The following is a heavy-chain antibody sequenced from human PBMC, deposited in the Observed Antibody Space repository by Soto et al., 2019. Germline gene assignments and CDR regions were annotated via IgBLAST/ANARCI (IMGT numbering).Heavy chain of an antibody. V-gene: IGHV1-69*01. CDR3: ARLRRLGATPGPYYFDY. CDR1: GGTFSSYA. Sequence: QVQLVQSGAEVKKPGSSVKVSCKASGGTFSSYAISWVRQAPGQGLEWMGGIIPIFGTANYAQKFQGRVTITADEYTSTAYMALSSLRSEDTAVYYCARLRRLGATPGPYYFDYWGQGTLVTVSS. J-gene: IGHJ4*02. D-gene: IGHD1-26*01. CDR2: IIPIFGTA.